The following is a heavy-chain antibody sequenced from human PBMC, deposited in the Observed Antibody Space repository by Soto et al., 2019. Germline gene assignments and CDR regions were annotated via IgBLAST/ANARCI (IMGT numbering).Heavy chain of an antibody. CDR1: GFTLSSYW. CDR2: IKQDGSEK. V-gene: IGHV3-7*05. J-gene: IGHJ4*02. Sequence: GGSLRLSCAASGFTLSSYWMSWVRQAPGKGLEWVANIKQDGSEKYYVDSVKGRFTISRDNAKNSLYLQMNSLRAEDTAVYYCARDPDFWSGYERKFDYWGQGTLVTVSS. D-gene: IGHD3-3*01. CDR3: ARDPDFWSGYERKFDY.